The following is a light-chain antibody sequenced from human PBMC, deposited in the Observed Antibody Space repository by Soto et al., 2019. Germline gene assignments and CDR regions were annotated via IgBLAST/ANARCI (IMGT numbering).Light chain of an antibody. J-gene: IGKJ4*01. CDR2: GAS. Sequence: EIVLTPSPGTLSMSTGERATISCRASQSVSSYYLAWYQQKPGQAPRLLIYGASSRATGIPDRFSGSGSGTDFTLTISRLEPEDFAVYYCQQYGSSPLTFGGGTKVDIK. V-gene: IGKV3-20*01. CDR3: QQYGSSPLT. CDR1: QSVSSYY.